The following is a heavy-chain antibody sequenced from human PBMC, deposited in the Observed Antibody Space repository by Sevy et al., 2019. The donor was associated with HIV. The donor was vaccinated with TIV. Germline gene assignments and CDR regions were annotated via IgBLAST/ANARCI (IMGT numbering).Heavy chain of an antibody. D-gene: IGHD1-26*01. CDR1: GGSITSLY. V-gene: IGHV4-59*11. J-gene: IGHJ4*02. CDR2: IYYNGNI. CDR3: AGENAWGRGYS. Sequence: SETLSLTCTVSGGSITSLYWNWIRQPPGKGLEWIANIYYNGNINYNPSLKSRVTLSLDTSKNQFSLRPSSVTAADTAMYYCAGENAWGRGYSWGQGTTVTVSS.